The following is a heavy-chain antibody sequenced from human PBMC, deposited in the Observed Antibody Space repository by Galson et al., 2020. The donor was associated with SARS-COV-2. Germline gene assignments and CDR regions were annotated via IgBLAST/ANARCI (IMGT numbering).Heavy chain of an antibody. V-gene: IGHV4-31*01. CDR3: ARALPWFGVERESPYYFDT. J-gene: IGHJ4*02. CDR2: ISYNENT. D-gene: IGHD3-10*01. Sequence: SETLSLTCSVSGGSISIGGSFWTWIRQRPGKGLEWIGYISYNENTYYNPSLQRLFTISLDTSENQFSLELFYVTAADTAVYFCARALPWFGVERESPYYFDTWGQGTLVTVSS. CDR1: GGSISIGGSF.